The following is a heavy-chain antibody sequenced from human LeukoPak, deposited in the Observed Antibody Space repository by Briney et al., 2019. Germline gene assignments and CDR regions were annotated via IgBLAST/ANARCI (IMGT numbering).Heavy chain of an antibody. CDR2: ISYDGSNK. Sequence: GGSLRLSCAASGFTFSSYGMHWVRQAPGKGLEWVAVISYDGSNKYYADSVKGRFTISRDNSKNTLYLQMNSLKAEDTAVYYCAKGAYCSGGSRYPGAFDIWGQGTMVTVSS. CDR3: AKGAYCSGGSRYPGAFDI. V-gene: IGHV3-30*18. CDR1: GFTFSSYG. D-gene: IGHD2-15*01. J-gene: IGHJ3*02.